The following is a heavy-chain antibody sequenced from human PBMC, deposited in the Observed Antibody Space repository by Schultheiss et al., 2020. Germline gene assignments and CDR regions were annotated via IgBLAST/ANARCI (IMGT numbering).Heavy chain of an antibody. J-gene: IGHJ4*02. V-gene: IGHV3-33*01. CDR3: ARGRGYSGRYYFDY. CDR2: IWYDGSNK. D-gene: IGHD1-26*01. Sequence: GGSLRLSCAASGFTFSSYGMHWVRQAPGKGLEWVAVIWYDGSNKYYADSVKGRFTISRDNSKNTLFLQMNSLRAEDTAVYYCARGRGYSGRYYFDYWGQGTLVTVSS. CDR1: GFTFSSYG.